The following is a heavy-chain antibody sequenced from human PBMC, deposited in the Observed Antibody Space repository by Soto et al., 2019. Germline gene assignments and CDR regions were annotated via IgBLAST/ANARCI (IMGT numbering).Heavy chain of an antibody. D-gene: IGHD2-8*01. CDR3: ARGYCTNGVCPNWFDP. CDR1: GGSISSGGYY. V-gene: IGHV4-31*03. J-gene: IGHJ5*02. CDR2: IYYSGST. Sequence: SETLSLTCTVSGGSISSGGYYWSWIRQHPGKGLEWIGYIYYSGSTYYNPSLKSRVTISVDTSKNQFSLKLSSVTAADTAVYFCARGYCTNGVCPNWFDPWGQGTQVTVSS.